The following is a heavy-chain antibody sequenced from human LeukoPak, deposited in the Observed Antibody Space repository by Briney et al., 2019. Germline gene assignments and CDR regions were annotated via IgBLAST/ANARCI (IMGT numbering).Heavy chain of an antibody. J-gene: IGHJ6*04. CDR2: LYHSWST. D-gene: IGHD2-15*01. CDR3: ARERVGGGYCSGGSCPFYYYYGMDV. Sequence: SETLSLTCAVSGGSISSSNWWSWVRPPPGEGVEWIGELYHSWSTNYNPSLKGRLTISVGKHKNQFSLKLSSVTGADTAVYYCARERVGGGYCSGGSCPFYYYYGMDVWGKGTTVTVSS. CDR1: GGSISSSNW. V-gene: IGHV4-4*02.